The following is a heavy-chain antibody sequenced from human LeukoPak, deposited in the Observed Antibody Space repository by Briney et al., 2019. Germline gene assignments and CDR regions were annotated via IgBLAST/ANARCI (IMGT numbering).Heavy chain of an antibody. CDR1: AESFNDYY. CDR3: ARGLRDTSGRWGWFDL. Sequence: SETLSLTCAVYAESFNDYYWSWIRQAPGKGLEWIGEINHSGITTYNPSLMSRVTMSVDTSKNQFSLKLTPVTAADTAVYYCARGLRDTSGRWGWFDLWGQGTLVTVSS. J-gene: IGHJ5*02. CDR2: INHSGIT. V-gene: IGHV4-34*01. D-gene: IGHD6-19*01.